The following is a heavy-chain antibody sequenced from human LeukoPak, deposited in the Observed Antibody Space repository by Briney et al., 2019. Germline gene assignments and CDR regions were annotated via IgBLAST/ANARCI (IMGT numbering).Heavy chain of an antibody. J-gene: IGHJ4*02. CDR1: GYTFTGHY. CDR2: INPSGGST. CDR3: ARAPPSIAARLSSPTLAFDY. V-gene: IGHV1-46*01. D-gene: IGHD6-6*01. Sequence: ASVKVSCKASGYTFTGHYMHWVRQAPGQGFEWMGIINPSGGSTSYAQKFQGRVTMTRDMSTSTVYMELSSLRSEDTAVYYCARAPPSIAARLSSPTLAFDYWGQGTLVTVSS.